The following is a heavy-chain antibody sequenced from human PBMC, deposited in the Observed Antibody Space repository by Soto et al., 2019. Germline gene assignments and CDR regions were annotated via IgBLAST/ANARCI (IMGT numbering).Heavy chain of an antibody. Sequence: SETLSLTCTVSGGSISSGVYYWSWIRQHPGKGLEWIGYIYYSGSTYYNPSLKRQVTISVDTSKNQFSLKLISVTAADTAVYYCVGSSGYQDYWGQGTLVTVSS. J-gene: IGHJ4*02. V-gene: IGHV4-31*01. CDR3: VGSSGYQDY. D-gene: IGHD3-22*01. CDR2: IYYSGST. CDR1: GGSISSGVYY.